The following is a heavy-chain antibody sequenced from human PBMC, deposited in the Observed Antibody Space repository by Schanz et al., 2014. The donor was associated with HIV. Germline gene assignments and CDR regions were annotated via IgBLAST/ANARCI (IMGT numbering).Heavy chain of an antibody. D-gene: IGHD3-10*01. CDR3: ARGSGPYYYYYGMDV. Sequence: VQLVESGGGVVQPGRSLRLSCAASGFTFSIFGMHWVRQAPGKGLEWVAVIWYDGSNKYYADSVKGRFTISRDNSKNTLYLQMNSLRAEDTAVYYCARGSGPYYYYYGMDVWGQGTTVTVSS. CDR2: IWYDGSNK. J-gene: IGHJ6*02. V-gene: IGHV3-33*01. CDR1: GFTFSIFG.